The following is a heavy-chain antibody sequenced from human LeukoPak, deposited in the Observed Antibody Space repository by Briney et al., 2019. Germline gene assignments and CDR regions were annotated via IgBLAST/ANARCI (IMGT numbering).Heavy chain of an antibody. CDR2: ISTSSIYI. V-gene: IGHV3-21*01. Sequence: GGSLRLSCAASGFTFSSHSMNWVRQAPGKGLEWVSSISTSSIYIYYVDSMKGRFTISRDNGKKSLYLQMNSLRAEDTAVYYCARDDYGGIDYWGQGTLVTVSS. J-gene: IGHJ4*02. CDR1: GFTFSSHS. D-gene: IGHD4-17*01. CDR3: ARDDYGGIDY.